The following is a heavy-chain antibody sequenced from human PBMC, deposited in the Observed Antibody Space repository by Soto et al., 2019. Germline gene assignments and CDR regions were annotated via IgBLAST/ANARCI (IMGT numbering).Heavy chain of an antibody. CDR3: ARGEPVGFGMTTATRYCGMDV. V-gene: IGHV3-30-3*01. CDR2: ISYDGTNK. Sequence: LVESGGGVVQPGRSLRLSCAASGFTFSGYALHWVRQTPGKGLEWMAVISYDGTNKYYADSVEGRFTISRDNSRNTLYLQMNSLRPEDTAIYYCARGEPVGFGMTTATRYCGMDVWGHAPTVTVSS. CDR1: GFTFSGYA. D-gene: IGHD3-3*01. J-gene: IGHJ6*02.